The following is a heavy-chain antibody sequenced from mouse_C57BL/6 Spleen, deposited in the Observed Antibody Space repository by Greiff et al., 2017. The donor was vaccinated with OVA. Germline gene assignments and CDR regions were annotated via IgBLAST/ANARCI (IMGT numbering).Heavy chain of an antibody. D-gene: IGHD1-1*01. J-gene: IGHJ3*01. CDR2: ISSGGSYT. V-gene: IGHV5-6*01. CDR1: GFTFSSYG. Sequence: EVQRVESGGDLVKPGGSLKLSCAASGFTFSSYGMSWVRQTPDKRLEWVATISSGGSYTYYPDSVKGRFTISRDNAKNTLYLQMSSLKSEDTAMYYCASSLTTVVATDAYWGQGTLVTVSA. CDR3: ASSLTTVVATDAY.